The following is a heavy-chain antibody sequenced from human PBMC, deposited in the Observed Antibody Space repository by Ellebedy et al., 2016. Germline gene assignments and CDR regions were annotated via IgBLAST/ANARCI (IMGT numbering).Heavy chain of an antibody. CDR2: ISAGSDTT. CDR1: GFNFNTFF. CDR3: RQGHYADY. Sequence: GESLKISXTASGFNFNTFFMSWVRQAPGKGLEWVSTISAGSDTTRLADSVKGRFTISRDSSKNSVYLRMNNLRVEDTAVYYCRQGHYADYWGQGTLVTVSS. V-gene: IGHV3-23*01. J-gene: IGHJ4*02.